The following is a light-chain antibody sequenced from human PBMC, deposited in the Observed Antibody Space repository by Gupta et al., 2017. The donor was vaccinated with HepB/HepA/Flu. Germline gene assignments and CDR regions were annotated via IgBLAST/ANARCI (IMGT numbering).Light chain of an antibody. Sequence: DLQMTQSPSSLSASVRDRVTITCRASQSISNYLHWYQQKPGKAPKLLIYTASSLQSGVPSRFSGSGSGTDFTLTISSLQPEDFATYYCQQSYSIPRIFGPGTKVDIK. CDR3: QQSYSIPRI. J-gene: IGKJ3*01. V-gene: IGKV1-39*01. CDR2: TAS. CDR1: QSISNY.